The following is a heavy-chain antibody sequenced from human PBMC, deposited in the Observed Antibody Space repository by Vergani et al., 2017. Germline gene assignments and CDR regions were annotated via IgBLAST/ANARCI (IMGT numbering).Heavy chain of an antibody. CDR1: GFTFSSYS. J-gene: IGHJ4*02. CDR3: ARDTTLVGFDY. CDR2: ISSSSSTI. D-gene: IGHD1-26*01. V-gene: IGHV3-48*01. Sequence: EVQLVESGGGLVQPGGSLRLSCAASGFTFSSYSMNWVRQAPGKGLEWVSYISSSSSTIYYADSVKGRFTISRDNAKNSLYLQMNSLRAEDTAVYYCARDTTLVGFDYWGQGTLVTVSS.